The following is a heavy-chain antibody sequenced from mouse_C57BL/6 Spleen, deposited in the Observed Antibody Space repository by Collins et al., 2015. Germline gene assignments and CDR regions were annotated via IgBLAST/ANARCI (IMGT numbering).Heavy chain of an antibody. CDR1: GYTFTDYE. Sequence: QVQLQQSGAELVRPGASVTLSCKASGYTFTDYEMHWVKQTPVHGLEWIGAIDPETGGTAYNQKFKGKAILTADKSSSTAYMELRSLTSEDSAVYYCTRGSPKRLLRLYYYAMDYWGQGTSVTVSS. J-gene: IGHJ4*01. D-gene: IGHD1-1*01. CDR3: TRGSPKRLLRLYYYAMDY. CDR2: IDPETGGT. V-gene: IGHV1-15*01.